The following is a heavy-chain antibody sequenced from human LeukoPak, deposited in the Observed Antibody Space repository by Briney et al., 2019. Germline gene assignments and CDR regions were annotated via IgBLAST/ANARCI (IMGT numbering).Heavy chain of an antibody. V-gene: IGHV4-30-4*01. CDR3: ARARYCSSTSCYDGTYYFDY. CDR1: GGSISSGDYY. D-gene: IGHD2-2*01. Sequence: SQTLSLTCTVSGGSISSGDYYWSWIRQPPGKGLEWIGYIYYSGSTYYNPSLKSRVTISVDTSKNQFSLKLSSVTAADTAVYYCARARYCSSTSCYDGTYYFDYWGQGTLVTVPS. J-gene: IGHJ4*02. CDR2: IYYSGST.